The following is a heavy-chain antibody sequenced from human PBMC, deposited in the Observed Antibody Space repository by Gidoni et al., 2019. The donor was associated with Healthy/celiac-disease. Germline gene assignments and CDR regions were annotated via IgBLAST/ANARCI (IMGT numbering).Heavy chain of an antibody. V-gene: IGHV1-69*01. Sequence: QVQLVQSGAEVKKPGSSVKVSCKASGGTFSSYAISWVRPAPGQGLEWMGGIIPIFGTANYAQKFQGRVTITADESTSTAYMELSSLRSEDTAVYYCAGPYGDYLSYYYYYMDVWGKGTTVTVSS. D-gene: IGHD4-17*01. CDR1: GGTFSSYA. J-gene: IGHJ6*03. CDR3: AGPYGDYLSYYYYYMDV. CDR2: IIPIFGTA.